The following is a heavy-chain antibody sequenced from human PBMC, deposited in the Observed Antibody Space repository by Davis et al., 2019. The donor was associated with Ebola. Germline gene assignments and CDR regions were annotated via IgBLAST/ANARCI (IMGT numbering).Heavy chain of an antibody. J-gene: IGHJ4*02. Sequence: GESLKISCVASGFTFSNHAMHWVRQAPGKGLEWVAVTSHNERERFYGESVQGRFTISRDNSENVLYLQMDSLRPGDTAIYFCARALHDEVLDYWGQGTPVTVSS. CDR1: GFTFSNHA. CDR2: TSHNERER. V-gene: IGHV3-30*04. D-gene: IGHD1-1*01. CDR3: ARALHDEVLDY.